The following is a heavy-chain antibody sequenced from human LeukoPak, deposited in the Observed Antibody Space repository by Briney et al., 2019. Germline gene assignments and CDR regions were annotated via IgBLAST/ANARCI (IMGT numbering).Heavy chain of an antibody. CDR3: ARHDYGDYGTFDI. J-gene: IGHJ3*02. CDR1: GGSISSSGYY. CDR2: IYYSGGT. D-gene: IGHD4-17*01. Sequence: SETLSLTYTVSGGSISSSGYYWGWIRQSPGKRLEWIGSIYYSGGTYSNPSLNSRVTISVDTSKNQFSLKLTSVTAADTAVYYCARHDYGDYGTFDIWGQGTMVTVSS. V-gene: IGHV4-39*01.